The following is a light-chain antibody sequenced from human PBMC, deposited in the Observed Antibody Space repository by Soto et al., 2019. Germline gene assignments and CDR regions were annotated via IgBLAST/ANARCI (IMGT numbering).Light chain of an antibody. J-gene: IGKJ1*01. CDR1: QSISSW. Sequence: DIQMTQSPSTLSASVGDRVTITCRASQSISSWLAWYQQRPGKATKLLIYQASSLKSGVPSRFSGSGSGTEFTLTISSLQPDDFATYYCQQYNSYWTFGQGTKVEIK. CDR2: QAS. V-gene: IGKV1-5*03. CDR3: QQYNSYWT.